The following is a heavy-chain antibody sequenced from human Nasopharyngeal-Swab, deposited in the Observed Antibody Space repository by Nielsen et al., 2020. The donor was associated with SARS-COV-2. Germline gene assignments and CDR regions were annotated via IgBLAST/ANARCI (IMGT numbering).Heavy chain of an antibody. J-gene: IGHJ5*02. CDR2: IIPIFGTA. D-gene: IGHD3-22*01. Sequence: SVKVSCKASGYTFTSYYMHWVRQAPGQGLEWMGGIIPIFGTANYAQKFQGRVTITADESTSTAYMELSSLRSEDTAVYYCARGIGYYYDSSRPGNWFDPWGQGTLVTVSS. CDR3: ARGIGYYYDSSRPGNWFDP. CDR1: GYTFTSYY. V-gene: IGHV1-69*13.